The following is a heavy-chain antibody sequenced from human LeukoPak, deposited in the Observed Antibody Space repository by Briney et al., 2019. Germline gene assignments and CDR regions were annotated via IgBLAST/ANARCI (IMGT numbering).Heavy chain of an antibody. CDR2: IDPSDSYT. CDR3: ARDGYYYDSSGSYYYYGMDV. CDR1: GYSFTSYW. J-gene: IGHJ6*02. V-gene: IGHV5-10-1*01. Sequence: GESLKISCKGSGYSFTSYWISWVRQMPGKGLEWMGRIDPSDSYTNYSPSFQGHVTISADKSISTAYLQWSGLKAPDTAMYYCARDGYYYDSSGSYYYYGMDVWGQGTTVTVSS. D-gene: IGHD3-22*01.